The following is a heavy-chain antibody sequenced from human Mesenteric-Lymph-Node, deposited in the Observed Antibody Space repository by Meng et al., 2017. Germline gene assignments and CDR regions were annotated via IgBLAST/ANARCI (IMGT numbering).Heavy chain of an antibody. CDR1: GGTFSSYT. Sequence: SVKVSCKASGGTFSSYTISWVRQAPGQGLEWMGRIIPILGIANYAQKFQGRVTITADKSTSTAYMELSSLRSDDTAVYYCARVGLAYGMDVWGQGTTVTVSS. J-gene: IGHJ6*02. D-gene: IGHD1-26*01. V-gene: IGHV1-69*02. CDR3: ARVGLAYGMDV. CDR2: IIPILGIA.